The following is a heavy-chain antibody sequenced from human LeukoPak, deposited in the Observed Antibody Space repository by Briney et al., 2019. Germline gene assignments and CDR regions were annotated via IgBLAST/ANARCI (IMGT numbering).Heavy chain of an antibody. V-gene: IGHV3-21*01. D-gene: IGHD6-6*01. Sequence: GGSLRLSCVASGFSLFGYNMNWVRQAPGKGLEWVSSISSSSSYIYYADSVKGRFTISRDNAKNSLYLQMNSLRAEDTAVYYCARAVAARFDYWGQGTLVTVSS. CDR1: GFSLFGYN. CDR3: ARAVAARFDY. J-gene: IGHJ4*02. CDR2: ISSSSSYI.